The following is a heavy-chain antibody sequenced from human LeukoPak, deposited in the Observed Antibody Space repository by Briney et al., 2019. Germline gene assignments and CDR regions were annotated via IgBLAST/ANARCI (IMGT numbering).Heavy chain of an antibody. CDR1: GFTFDDYG. V-gene: IGHV3-20*04. D-gene: IGHD3-3*01. CDR3: ARGPHYDFWSGYEPWYFDY. J-gene: IGHJ4*02. Sequence: GGSLRLSCAASGFTFDDYGMSWVRQAPGKGLEWVSGINWNGGSTGYADSVKGRFTISRDNAKNSLYLQMNSLRAEDTALYYCARGPHYDFWSGYEPWYFDYWGQGTLVTVSS. CDR2: INWNGGST.